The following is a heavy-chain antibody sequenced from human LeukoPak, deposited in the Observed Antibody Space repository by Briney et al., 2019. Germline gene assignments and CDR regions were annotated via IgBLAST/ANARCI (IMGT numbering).Heavy chain of an antibody. Sequence: GASVKVSCKASGYTFTSYGISWVRQAPGQGPEWMGWISGYNGRTNYAQKFQDRVTMTTDTSTSTAYMELRSLRSDDTAVYYCARDLRGYCSGTSCYRSLFDPWGQGTLVTVSS. V-gene: IGHV1-18*01. CDR3: ARDLRGYCSGTSCYRSLFDP. CDR1: GYTFTSYG. J-gene: IGHJ5*02. D-gene: IGHD2-2*01. CDR2: ISGYNGRT.